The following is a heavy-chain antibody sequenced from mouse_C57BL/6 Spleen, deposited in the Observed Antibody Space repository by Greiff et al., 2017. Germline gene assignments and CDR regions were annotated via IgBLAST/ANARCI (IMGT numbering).Heavy chain of an antibody. Sequence: QVQLQQSGPGLVQPSQSLSITCTVSGFSLTSYGVHWVRQSPGKGLEWLGVIWSGGSTDYNAAFISRLSISKDNSKSQVFFKMNSLQADDTAIYYCARRGYYYGSSEYFDVWGTGTTVTVSS. CDR1: GFSLTSYG. J-gene: IGHJ1*03. CDR2: IWSGGST. V-gene: IGHV2-2*01. D-gene: IGHD1-1*01. CDR3: ARRGYYYGSSEYFDV.